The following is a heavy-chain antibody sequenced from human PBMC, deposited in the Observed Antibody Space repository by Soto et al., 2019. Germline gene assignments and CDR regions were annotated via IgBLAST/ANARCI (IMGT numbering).Heavy chain of an antibody. CDR3: ARGDSGSYPYYYYYGMDV. V-gene: IGHV4-39*01. CDR2: IYYSGST. D-gene: IGHD1-26*01. J-gene: IGHJ6*02. Sequence: SETQSLTCTVSGGSISSSSYYWGWIRQPPGKGLEWIGSIYYSGSTYYNPSLKSRVTISVDTSKNQFSLKLSSVTAADTAVYYCARGDSGSYPYYYYYGMDVWGQGTTVTVSS. CDR1: GGSISSSSYY.